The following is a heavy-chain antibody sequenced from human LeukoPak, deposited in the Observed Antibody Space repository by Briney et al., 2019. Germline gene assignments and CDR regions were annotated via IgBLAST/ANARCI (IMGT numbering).Heavy chain of an antibody. CDR1: GGSISSGGYY. CDR2: IYYSGST. D-gene: IGHD6-19*01. J-gene: IGHJ4*02. V-gene: IGHV4-31*03. CDR3: ARKNSSGWYVTNFDY. Sequence: SQTLSLTCTVSGGSISSGGYYWSWIRQHPGKGLEWIGYIYYSGSTNYNPSLKSRVTISVDKSKNQFSLKLSSVTAADTAVYYCARKNSSGWYVTNFDYWGQGTLVTVSS.